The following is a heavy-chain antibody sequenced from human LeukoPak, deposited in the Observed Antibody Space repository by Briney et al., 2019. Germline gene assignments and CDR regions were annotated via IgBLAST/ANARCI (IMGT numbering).Heavy chain of an antibody. CDR1: GFTFSSYA. D-gene: IGHD4-23*01. CDR2: ISYDGSNK. J-gene: IGHJ6*03. Sequence: PGGSLRLSCAASGFTFSSYAMHWVRQAPGKGLEWVAVISYDGSNKYYADSVKGRFTISRDNSKNTLYLQMNSLRSEDTAVYYCAGKTPDYGGARYYMDVWGKGTTVTVSS. CDR3: AGKTPDYGGARYYMDV. V-gene: IGHV3-30-3*01.